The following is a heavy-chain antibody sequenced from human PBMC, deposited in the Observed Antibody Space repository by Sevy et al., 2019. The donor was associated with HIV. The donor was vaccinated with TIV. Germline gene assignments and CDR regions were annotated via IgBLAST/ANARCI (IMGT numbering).Heavy chain of an antibody. Sequence: GGSLRLSCAASGFTFSSYAMSWVRQAPGKGLEWVSAISGSGGSTYYADSVKGRFTISRDNSKNTLYLQMNSLRAEDTAVYYCGKDQERDYYDSSGDLSHWGQGTMVTVSS. J-gene: IGHJ1*01. V-gene: IGHV3-23*01. CDR3: GKDQERDYYDSSGDLSH. D-gene: IGHD3-22*01. CDR1: GFTFSSYA. CDR2: ISGSGGST.